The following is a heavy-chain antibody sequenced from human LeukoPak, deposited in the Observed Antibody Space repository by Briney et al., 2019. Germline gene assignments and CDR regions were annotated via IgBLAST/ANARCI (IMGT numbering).Heavy chain of an antibody. CDR2: ISGSGGST. CDR1: GFIFSNYG. CDR3: AKIGANVGF. Sequence: GGSLRLSCAASGFIFSNYGMSWVRQAPGKGLEWVSAISGSGGSTYYADSVKGRFTISRDNSKNTLYLQMNSLRAEDTAVYYCAKIGANVGFWGQGTLVTVSS. D-gene: IGHD4/OR15-4a*01. V-gene: IGHV3-23*01. J-gene: IGHJ4*02.